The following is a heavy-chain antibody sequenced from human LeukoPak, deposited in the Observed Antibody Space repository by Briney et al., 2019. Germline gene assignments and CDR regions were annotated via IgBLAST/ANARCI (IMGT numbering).Heavy chain of an antibody. J-gene: IGHJ6*03. V-gene: IGHV3-11*01. CDR1: GFTFSDYY. CDR2: ISSSGSTI. D-gene: IGHD2-15*01. Sequence: GGSLTLSCAASGFTFSDYYMSWIRQAPGKGLEWVSYISSSGSTIYYADSEKRRFTISRDNAKNSLYLQMNSLRAEDTAVYYCARGDSAGYYYMDVWGKGTTVTVSS. CDR3: ARGDSAGYYYMDV.